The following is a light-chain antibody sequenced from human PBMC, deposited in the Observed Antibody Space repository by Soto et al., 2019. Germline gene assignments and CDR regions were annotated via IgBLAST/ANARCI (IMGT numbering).Light chain of an antibody. Sequence: DIVMTQSPDSLAVSLGERATINCKSSRSVLYSSNNKNYLAWYQQKPGQPPKLLIYWASTRESGVPDRFSGSGSGTDFTLTINSLQAEDVALYYCQQYYSTPFTFGPGTKVDI. V-gene: IGKV4-1*01. J-gene: IGKJ3*01. CDR3: QQYYSTPFT. CDR1: RSVLYSSNNKNY. CDR2: WAS.